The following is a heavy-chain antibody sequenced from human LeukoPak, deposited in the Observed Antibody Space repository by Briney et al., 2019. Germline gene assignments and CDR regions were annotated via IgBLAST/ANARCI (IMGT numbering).Heavy chain of an antibody. CDR3: ARALGYSSSPPGY. V-gene: IGHV3-66*01. CDR2: IYSGGST. Sequence: GGSPRLSCAASGFTVSSNYMSWVRQAPGKGLEWVSVIYSGGSTYYADSVKGRFTISRDNSKNTLYLQMNSLRAEDTAVYYCARALGYSSSPPGYWGQGTLVTVSS. J-gene: IGHJ4*02. CDR1: GFTVSSNY. D-gene: IGHD6-13*01.